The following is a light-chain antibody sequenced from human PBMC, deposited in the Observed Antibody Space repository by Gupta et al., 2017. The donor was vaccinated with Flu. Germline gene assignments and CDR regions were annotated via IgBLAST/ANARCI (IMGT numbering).Light chain of an antibody. J-gene: IGKJ2*01. CDR3: LQIYSAPPH. CDR1: QSIDRS. V-gene: IGKV1-39*01. Sequence: DIKMTQSPSSLSASVGERVTITCRASQSIDRSLNWYQHRPGKAPQLLISSASTLRVGVPSRFSGSGSGTDFTLTITSLQPEDFATYYCLQIYSAPPHFGQGTKLEIK. CDR2: SAS.